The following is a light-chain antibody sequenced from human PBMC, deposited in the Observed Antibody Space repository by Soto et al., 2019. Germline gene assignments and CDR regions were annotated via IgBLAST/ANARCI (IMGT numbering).Light chain of an antibody. V-gene: IGKV3-20*01. J-gene: IGKJ1*01. CDR2: GAS. CDR3: HRNGGSPQGT. CDR1: QTVSGTF. Sequence: EIVLTQSPGTLSLSPGERATLSCRAGQTVSGTFLAWYQQRPGQPPRLLIYGASNRATGIPDRFTGSGSGTEFTLTISRLEPEDFAVYYCHRNGGSPQGTFGQGTKVEIK.